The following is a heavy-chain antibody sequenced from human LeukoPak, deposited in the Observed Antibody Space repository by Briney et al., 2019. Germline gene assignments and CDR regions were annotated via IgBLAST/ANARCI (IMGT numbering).Heavy chain of an antibody. Sequence: ASVKVSCKASGYTFTSYGISWVRQAPGQGLEWMGWISAYNGNTNYAQKLQGRVTMTTDTSTSTAYMELRSLRSDDTAVYYCARGPLYNWNYGSSYYYYYMDVWGKGTTVTVSS. V-gene: IGHV1-18*01. CDR2: ISAYNGNT. D-gene: IGHD1-7*01. J-gene: IGHJ6*03. CDR1: GYTFTSYG. CDR3: ARGPLYNWNYGSSYYYYYMDV.